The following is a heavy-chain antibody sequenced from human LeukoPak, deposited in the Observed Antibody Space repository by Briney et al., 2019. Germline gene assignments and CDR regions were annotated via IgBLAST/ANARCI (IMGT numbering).Heavy chain of an antibody. D-gene: IGHD3-3*01. CDR2: INPYNGKT. Sequence: ASVKVSCKPSGYSFTSYGISWVRQAPGQGLEWVGWINPYNGKTNYAQKVQGRVTMTTDTSTNTAYMELKTLRSDDTAVYFCARDHAGSYYDVWSGYYNDDGGADYWGQGTLVTVSS. CDR3: ARDHAGSYYDVWSGYYNDDGGADY. J-gene: IGHJ4*02. CDR1: GYSFTSYG. V-gene: IGHV1-18*01.